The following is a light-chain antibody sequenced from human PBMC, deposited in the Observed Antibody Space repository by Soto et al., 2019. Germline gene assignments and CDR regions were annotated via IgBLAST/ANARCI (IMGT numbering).Light chain of an antibody. CDR3: QQYGSPPST. CDR2: GAS. V-gene: IGKV3-20*01. CDR1: QSVSSSY. Sequence: IVVTQSPGTLSLSPGERSTVACRASQSVSSSYLAWYHQKPGQAPRLLIYGASSRATGIPDRFSGSGSGTDFTLTISRLEPEEFAVYYCQQYGSPPSTFGQGTRLEIK. J-gene: IGKJ5*01.